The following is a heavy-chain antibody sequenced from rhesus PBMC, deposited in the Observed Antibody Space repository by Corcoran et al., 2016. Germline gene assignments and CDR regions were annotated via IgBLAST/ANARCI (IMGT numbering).Heavy chain of an antibody. V-gene: IGHV4-173*01. CDR2: MSGSGGRT. CDR1: GGSISSTW. J-gene: IGHJ4*01. Sequence: QLQLQESGPGLVKPSETLSLTCAVSGGSISSTWWSWIRQPPGKGLEWIGRMSGSGGRTSYNPSLKSRGTSSTDTSKNQCSLKLSSVTAADTAVYYWARLSDYWGQGVLVTVSS. CDR3: ARLSDY.